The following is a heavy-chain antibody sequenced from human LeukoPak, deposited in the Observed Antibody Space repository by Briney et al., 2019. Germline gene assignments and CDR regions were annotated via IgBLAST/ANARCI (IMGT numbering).Heavy chain of an antibody. CDR1: GGPFSGYY. CDR2: FNHSGSA. D-gene: IGHD3-22*01. CDR3: ARARGDYYDSSGYYSAFDY. J-gene: IGHJ4*02. V-gene: IGHV4-34*01. Sequence: SETLSLTCAAYGGPFSGYYWSWIRQPPGKGLEWIGEFNHSGSANYNPSLKSRVTISVDMSKNQFSLKLNSVTAADTAVYYCARARGDYYDSSGYYSAFDYWGQGTLVTVSS.